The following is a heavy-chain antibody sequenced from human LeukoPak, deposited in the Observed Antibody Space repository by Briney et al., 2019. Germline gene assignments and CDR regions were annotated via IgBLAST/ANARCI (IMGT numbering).Heavy chain of an antibody. CDR3: ARDPAAGGSPALVGFSGAV. J-gene: IGHJ4*02. D-gene: IGHD1-26*01. CDR1: GYTFTSYA. Sequence: GASVKVSCKASGYTFTSYAMNWVRQAPGQGLEWMGWINTNTGNPTYAQGFTGRFVFSLDTSVSTAYLQISSLKAEDTAVYYCARDPAAGGSPALVGFSGAVWGQGTLVTVSS. CDR2: INTNTGNP. V-gene: IGHV7-4-1*02.